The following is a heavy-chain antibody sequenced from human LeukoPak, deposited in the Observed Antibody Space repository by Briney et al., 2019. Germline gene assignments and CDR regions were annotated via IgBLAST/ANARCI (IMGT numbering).Heavy chain of an antibody. D-gene: IGHD6-19*01. J-gene: IGHJ6*03. V-gene: IGHV1-18*01. CDR1: GYTFTSYG. CDR3: ARAVAGYYYYYYMDV. Sequence: GASVKVSCKASGYTFTSYGISWVRQAPGQGLEWMGWISAYNGNTNYAQKLQGRVTMTTDTSTSTAYMELRSLRSDDTAVYYCARAVAGYYYYYYMDVWAKGPRSPSP. CDR2: ISAYNGNT.